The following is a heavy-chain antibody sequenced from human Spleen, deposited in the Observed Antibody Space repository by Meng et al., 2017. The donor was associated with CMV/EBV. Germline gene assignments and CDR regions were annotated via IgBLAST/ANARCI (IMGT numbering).Heavy chain of an antibody. V-gene: IGHV4-59*01. CDR1: GGSISSYY. CDR2: IYYSGSS. J-gene: IGHJ3*01. D-gene: IGHD6-13*01. Sequence: SETLSLTCTVSGGSISSYYWSWIRQPPGKGLEWIAYIYYSGSSNYNPSLKSRVTISVDTSMNQFSLKLRSVTAADTAVYYCARDSSSWFFDVWGQGTMVTVSS. CDR3: ARDSSSWFFDV.